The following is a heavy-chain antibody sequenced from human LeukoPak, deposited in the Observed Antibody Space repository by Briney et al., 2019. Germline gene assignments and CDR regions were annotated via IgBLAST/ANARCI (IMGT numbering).Heavy chain of an antibody. CDR1: GGSISSSSYY. V-gene: IGHV4-39*01. Sequence: SETLSLTWTVSGGSISSSSYYWGWIRQPPGKGLEWIGSIYYSGSTYYNPSLKSRVTISVDTSKNQFSLKLSSVTAADTAVYYCARHTRYCSSTSCYPRFDYWGQGTLVTVSS. J-gene: IGHJ4*02. CDR3: ARHTRYCSSTSCYPRFDY. CDR2: IYYSGST. D-gene: IGHD2-2*01.